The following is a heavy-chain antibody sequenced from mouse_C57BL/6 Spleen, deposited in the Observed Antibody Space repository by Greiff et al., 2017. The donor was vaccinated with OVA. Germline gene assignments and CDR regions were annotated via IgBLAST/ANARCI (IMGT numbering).Heavy chain of an antibody. V-gene: IGHV5-4*01. Sequence: EVHLVESGGGLVKPGGSLKLSCAASGFTFSSYAMSWVRQTPEKRLEWVATISDGGSYTYYPDNVKGRFTISRDNAKNNLYLQMSHLKSEDTAMYYCALGLRNYAMDYWGQGTSVTVSS. J-gene: IGHJ4*01. D-gene: IGHD1-1*01. CDR3: ALGLRNYAMDY. CDR1: GFTFSSYA. CDR2: ISDGGSYT.